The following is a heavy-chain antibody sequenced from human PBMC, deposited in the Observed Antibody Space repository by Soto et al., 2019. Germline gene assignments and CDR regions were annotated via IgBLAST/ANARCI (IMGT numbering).Heavy chain of an antibody. CDR1: GGSISSGGYS. Sequence: SETLSLTCAVSGGSISSGGYSWSWIRQPPGKGLEWIGYIYHSGSTYYNPSLKSRVTISVDRSKNQFSLKLCSVTAADPAVYYCARGVMITFGGVIVISGAFDIWGQGTMVTVSS. J-gene: IGHJ3*02. V-gene: IGHV4-30-2*01. CDR2: IYHSGST. CDR3: ARGVMITFGGVIVISGAFDI. D-gene: IGHD3-16*02.